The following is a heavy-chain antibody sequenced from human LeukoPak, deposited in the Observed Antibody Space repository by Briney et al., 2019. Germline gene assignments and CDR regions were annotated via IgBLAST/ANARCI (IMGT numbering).Heavy chain of an antibody. CDR3: ARELITYYYDSSTPGFDY. Sequence: PGGSLRLSCAASGFTFSSYAMHWVRQAPGKGLEWVAVISYDGSNKYYADSVKGRFTISRDNAKNSLYLQMNSLRAEDTAVYYCARELITYYYDSSTPGFDYWGQGTLVTVSS. D-gene: IGHD3-22*01. V-gene: IGHV3-30-3*01. J-gene: IGHJ4*02. CDR1: GFTFSSYA. CDR2: ISYDGSNK.